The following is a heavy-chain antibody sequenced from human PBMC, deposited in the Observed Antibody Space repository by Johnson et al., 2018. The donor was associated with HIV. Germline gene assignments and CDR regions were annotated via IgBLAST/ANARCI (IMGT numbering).Heavy chain of an antibody. CDR2: IYSGGST. J-gene: IGHJ3*02. V-gene: IGHV3-NL1*01. D-gene: IGHD2-8*01. CDR1: GFTFSSYA. CDR3: ARDQNIVLMVYAAPGAFDI. Sequence: QKQLVESGGCVVQPRMSLSLSCVSIGFTFSSYAMNWVRQAPGKGLEWVSVIYSGGSTYYADSVKGRFTISRDNSKNTLYLQMNSLRAEDTAVYYCARDQNIVLMVYAAPGAFDIWGQGTMVTVSS.